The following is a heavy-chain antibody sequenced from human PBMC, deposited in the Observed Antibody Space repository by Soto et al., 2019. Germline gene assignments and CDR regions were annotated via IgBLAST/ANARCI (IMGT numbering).Heavy chain of an antibody. V-gene: IGHV1-8*01. Sequence: QVQLVQSGAEVKKPGASVKVSCKASGYTFTSYDIIWVRQATGQGLEWMGWMNPSTGNTVRAEKFQGRLTMTRNTPISTVYMELSSLSFDDTAVYYCARGRIIVAGGFDPWGQGTLVTVSS. CDR1: GYTFTSYD. D-gene: IGHD6-19*01. J-gene: IGHJ5*02. CDR3: ARGRIIVAGGFDP. CDR2: MNPSTGNT.